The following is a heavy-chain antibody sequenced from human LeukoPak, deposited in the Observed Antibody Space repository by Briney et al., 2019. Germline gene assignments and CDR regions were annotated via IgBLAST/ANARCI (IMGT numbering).Heavy chain of an antibody. J-gene: IGHJ4*02. CDR2: IRYDGSNK. Sequence: GGSLRLSCAASGFTFSSYSMNWVRQAPGKGLEWVAFIRYDGSNKYYADSVKGRFTISRDNSKNTLYLQMNSLRAEDTAVYYCANETVDTAIVTGYYFDYWGQGTLVTVSS. D-gene: IGHD5-18*01. V-gene: IGHV3-30*02. CDR3: ANETVDTAIVTGYYFDY. CDR1: GFTFSSYS.